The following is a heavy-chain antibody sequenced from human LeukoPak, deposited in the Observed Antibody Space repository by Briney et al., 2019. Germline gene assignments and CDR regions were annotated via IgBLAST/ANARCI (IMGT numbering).Heavy chain of an antibody. CDR1: GFTFSSYG. CDR3: ADGGYNEPPHWFDP. J-gene: IGHJ5*02. D-gene: IGHD5-24*01. V-gene: IGHV3-30*02. Sequence: GGSLRLSCAASGFTFSSYGMHWVRQAPGKGLEWVAFIRYDGSNKYYADSVKGRFTISRDNSKNTLYLQMNSLRAEDTAVYYCADGGYNEPPHWFDPWGQGTLVTVSS. CDR2: IRYDGSNK.